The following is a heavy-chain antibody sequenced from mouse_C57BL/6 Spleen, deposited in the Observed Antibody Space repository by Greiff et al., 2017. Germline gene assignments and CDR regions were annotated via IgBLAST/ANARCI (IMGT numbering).Heavy chain of an antibody. CDR1: GYTFTSYW. CDR3: ARWSYGSYAMDY. Sequence: VKLQQSGAELVRPGTSVKLSCKASGYTFTSYWMHWVKQRPGQGLEWIGVIDPSDSYTNYNQKFKGKATLTVDKSSSTAYMQLSSLTSEDSAVYYCARWSYGSYAMDYWGQGTSVTVSS. D-gene: IGHD1-1*01. J-gene: IGHJ4*01. CDR2: IDPSDSYT. V-gene: IGHV1-59*01.